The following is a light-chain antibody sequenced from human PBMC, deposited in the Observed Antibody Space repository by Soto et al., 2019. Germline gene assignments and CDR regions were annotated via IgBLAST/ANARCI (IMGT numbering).Light chain of an antibody. J-gene: IGLJ1*01. CDR1: SSNTGSNYD. CDR2: GNS. V-gene: IGLV1-40*01. CDR3: QSFDSSLSGYV. Sequence: HSALPQPPSVSGSPGQRVTISCTGSSSNTGSNYDVHWYKHLPGTAPKLLIYGNSNRPSGVPDRFSGSKSGTSASLAITGLQAEDEADYYCQSFDSSLSGYVFGTGTKVTVL.